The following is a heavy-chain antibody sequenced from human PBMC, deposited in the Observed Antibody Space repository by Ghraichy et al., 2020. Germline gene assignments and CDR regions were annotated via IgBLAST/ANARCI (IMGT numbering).Heavy chain of an antibody. CDR2: ITSSSSNT. CDR1: GFTFSTCS. Sequence: GGSLRLSCAASGFTFSTCSMNWVRQAPGKGLEWVSSITSSSSNTYYADSVKGRFTISRDNAENSLYLQMNSLRAEDTAVYYCARVKFSSGWYFFDYWGQGTLVTVSS. CDR3: ARVKFSSGWYFFDY. J-gene: IGHJ4*02. D-gene: IGHD6-19*01. V-gene: IGHV3-21*01.